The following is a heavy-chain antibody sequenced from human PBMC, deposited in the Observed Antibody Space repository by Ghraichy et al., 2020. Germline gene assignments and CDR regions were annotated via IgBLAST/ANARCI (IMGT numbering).Heavy chain of an antibody. Sequence: SQNLSLTCTVSGGSISSYYWSWIRQPPGKGLEWIGYIYTSGSTNYNPSLKSRVTISVDTSKNQFSLKLSSVTAADTAVYYCARHGSSSWYWFDPWGQGTLVTVSS. CDR1: GGSISSYY. CDR2: IYTSGST. D-gene: IGHD6-13*01. J-gene: IGHJ5*02. V-gene: IGHV4-4*09. CDR3: ARHGSSSWYWFDP.